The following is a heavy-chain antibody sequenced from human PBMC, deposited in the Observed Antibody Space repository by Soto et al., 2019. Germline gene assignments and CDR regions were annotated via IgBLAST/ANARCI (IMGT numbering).Heavy chain of an antibody. CDR1: GYTFTNYA. D-gene: IGHD6-19*01. CDR3: ARGSSPPRYSSAWDYYFDY. J-gene: IGHJ4*02. CDR2: ISAYNGNT. Sequence: QVLLVQSGAEVKKPGASVKVSCKTSGYTFTNYAMNWVRQAPGQGLEWMGWISAYNGNTEYAQRLQGRVTMTTDTSTSTAYLELRSLRSDDTAVYYCARGSSPPRYSSAWDYYFDYWGQGTLVTVSS. V-gene: IGHV1-18*01.